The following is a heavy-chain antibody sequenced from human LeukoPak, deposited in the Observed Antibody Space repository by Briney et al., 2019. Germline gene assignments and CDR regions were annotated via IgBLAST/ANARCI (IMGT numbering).Heavy chain of an antibody. Sequence: GGSLRLSCAASGFTFSSYWMHWVRQAPGKGLVWVSRINSDGSDTNYADSVKGRFTISRDNAKNTLYLQMNSLRAEDTAVYYCARDYNWNPPDYWGQGTLVTVSA. D-gene: IGHD1-1*01. V-gene: IGHV3-74*01. CDR1: GFTFSSYW. CDR3: ARDYNWNPPDY. CDR2: INSDGSDT. J-gene: IGHJ4*02.